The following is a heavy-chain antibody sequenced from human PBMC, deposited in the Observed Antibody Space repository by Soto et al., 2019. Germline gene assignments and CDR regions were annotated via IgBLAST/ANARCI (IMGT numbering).Heavy chain of an antibody. CDR3: ARGSWDDVSGHYYIDV. V-gene: IGHV6-1*02. D-gene: IGHD5-12*01. CDR2: IYYRSKWVN. Sequence: QVPLQQSGPGLVKPSQSLSLTCAICGDSVSRDSAAWNWIRQTPSRGLEWVGRIYYRSKWVNTYEVSVNSRITISPDTSKNQFSLQLSSVTPEDTAVYYCARGSWDDVSGHYYIDVWDEGTTVTVSS. CDR1: GDSVSRDSAA. J-gene: IGHJ6*03.